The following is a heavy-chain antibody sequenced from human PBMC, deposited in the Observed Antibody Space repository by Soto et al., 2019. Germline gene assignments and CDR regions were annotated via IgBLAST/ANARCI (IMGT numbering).Heavy chain of an antibody. D-gene: IGHD1-26*01. J-gene: IGHJ4*02. CDR1: GGSLSGYY. CDR2: IYYTGST. V-gene: IGHV4-59*08. Sequence: SETLSLTCTVSGGSLSGYYWSWLRQPPGKGLEWIGYIYYTGSTNYNPSLRSRVTMSIDTSKHQFSLKLSSVTATDTAVYYCVRPFYDLDSGTPFAHGGRGTRDPVSS. CDR3: VRPFYDLDSGTPFAH.